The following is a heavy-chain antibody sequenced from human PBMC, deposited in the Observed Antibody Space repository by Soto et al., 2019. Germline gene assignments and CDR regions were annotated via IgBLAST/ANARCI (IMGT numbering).Heavy chain of an antibody. V-gene: IGHV1-18*01. Sequence: QVQLVQSGAEVKKPGASVKVSCKASGYTFTSYGISWVRQAPGQGLEWMGWISVYNGNTNYAENLQGRVTMTTDTSTCTDYMGLRSLSSDDRAVYYCARAEPTASSRFDPWGQGTLVTFFS. J-gene: IGHJ5*02. CDR3: ARAEPTASSRFDP. CDR1: GYTFTSYG. D-gene: IGHD1-1*01. CDR2: ISVYNGNT.